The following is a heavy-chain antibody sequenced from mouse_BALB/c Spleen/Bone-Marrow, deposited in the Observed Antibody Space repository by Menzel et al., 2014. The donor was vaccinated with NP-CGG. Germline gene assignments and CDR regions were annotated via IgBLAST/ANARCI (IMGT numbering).Heavy chain of an antibody. CDR2: IRNKANGYTT. V-gene: IGHV7-3*02. J-gene: IGHJ2*01. CDR3: AIDMWGLLFDS. D-gene: IGHD1-1*01. Sequence: EVHLVESGGGLVQPGGSLRLSCATSGFTFTDYYMNWVRQPPGKALEWLAFIRNKANGYTTEYSASVKGRFTISRDISQNILYLQMNTLIPYDIATYYCAIDMWGLLFDSWGQGTTLTVSS. CDR1: GFTFTDYY.